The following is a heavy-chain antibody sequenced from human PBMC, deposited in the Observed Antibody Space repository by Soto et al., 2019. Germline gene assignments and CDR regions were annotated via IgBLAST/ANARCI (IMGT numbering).Heavy chain of an antibody. CDR1: CGSFSGYY. Sequence: SETLSLTCAVYCGSFSGYYWSWIRQPPGKGLGWIGENNHSGSTNSNPYLTSRVTIAVDTSKNQFSLQLSSVTAADTAVYYWARGGRYYYGSGMLYYYYGMDVWGQGTTVTSP. CDR3: ARGGRYYYGSGMLYYYYGMDV. CDR2: NNHSGST. J-gene: IGHJ6*02. V-gene: IGHV4-34*01. D-gene: IGHD3-10*01.